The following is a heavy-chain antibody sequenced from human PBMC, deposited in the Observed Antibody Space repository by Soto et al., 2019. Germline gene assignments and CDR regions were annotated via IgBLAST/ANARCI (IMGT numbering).Heavy chain of an antibody. V-gene: IGHV5-51*01. CDR3: AKHKFSSSMYRNCDR. J-gene: IGHJ5*02. D-gene: IGHD4-4*01. Sequence: GESLKISCRGSGYSFTTYLISWVRQMPVKGLEWVGIIYPGDSETRYSPSFQGQVTMSADKSISTAYLQWSSLKASDSAIYFCAKHKFSSSMYRNCDRCGQRTLVAVSS. CDR2: IYPGDSET. CDR1: GYSFTTYL.